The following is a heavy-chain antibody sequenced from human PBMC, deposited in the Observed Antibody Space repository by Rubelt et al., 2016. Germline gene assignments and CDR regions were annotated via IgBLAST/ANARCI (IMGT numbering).Heavy chain of an antibody. J-gene: IGHJ5*02. Sequence: EVQLVESGGRVVRPGESLRLSCVASGFRFDDYAMSWVRQAPGKGLQWVSTIAWNSATIHYPDAVKGRFTISRDNAKNSLFLQLDTLRAEDTALYHCVGHIAAAGTRWFDPWGQGTLVTVSS. D-gene: IGHD6-13*01. CDR3: VGHIAAAGTRWFDP. V-gene: IGHV3-20*01. CDR1: GFRFDDYA. CDR2: IAWNSATI.